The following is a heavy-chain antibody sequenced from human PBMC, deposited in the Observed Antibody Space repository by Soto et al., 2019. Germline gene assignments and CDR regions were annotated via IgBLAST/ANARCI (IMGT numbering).Heavy chain of an antibody. D-gene: IGHD3-3*01. CDR2: IYWNDDK. V-gene: IGHV2-5*01. CDR1: GFSLSTSGVG. Sequence: QITLKESGPTLVKPTQTLTLTCTFSGFSLSTSGVGVGWIRQPPGKALEWLALIYWNDDKRYSPSLKSRLTITKDTSKNQVVLTMTNMDPVDTATYYCAHSLYDFWSGYYPGRWGQGTLVTVSS. CDR3: AHSLYDFWSGYYPGR. J-gene: IGHJ4*02.